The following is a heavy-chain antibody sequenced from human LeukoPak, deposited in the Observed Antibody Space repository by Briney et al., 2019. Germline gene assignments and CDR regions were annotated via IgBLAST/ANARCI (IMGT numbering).Heavy chain of an antibody. CDR2: IHSSEGT. CDR1: GGSLIGYY. Sequence: SETLSLTCTVSGGSLIGYYWGWIRQPPGKGLECIGYIHSSEGTAHNASLKSRLTILLDTSKNQFSLTLSSVTAADTAVYYCARHVYGEGMVVWGKGTTVTVSS. D-gene: IGHD4-17*01. CDR3: ARHVYGEGMVV. V-gene: IGHV4-59*08. J-gene: IGHJ6*04.